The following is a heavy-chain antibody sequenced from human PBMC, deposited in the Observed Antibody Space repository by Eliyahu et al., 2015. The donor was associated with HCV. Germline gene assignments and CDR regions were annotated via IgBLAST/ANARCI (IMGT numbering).Heavy chain of an antibody. Sequence: EVQLLESGGGLVQPGGSLRLSCAASGFSFSSYAMNWVRQAPGKGLEWVSAISASGGSTYYADSVKGRFTMSRDNSKNKLYLQMDSLRAEDTAVYYCARDGAQTFYPTVTTSPKDNWGQGTLVTVSS. CDR2: ISASGGST. J-gene: IGHJ4*02. V-gene: IGHV3-23*01. CDR3: ARDGAQTFYPTVTTSPKDN. D-gene: IGHD4-17*01. CDR1: GFSFSSYA.